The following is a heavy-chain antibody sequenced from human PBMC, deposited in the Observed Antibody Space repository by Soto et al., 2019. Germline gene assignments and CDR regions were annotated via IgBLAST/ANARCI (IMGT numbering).Heavy chain of an antibody. CDR1: GYTFTSYD. CDR2: MNPNSGNT. J-gene: IGHJ6*03. CDR3: ARGADDYIWGSYGFYYYYYMDV. Sequence: ASVKVSCKASGYTFTSYDINWVRQATGQGLEWMGWMNPNSGNTGYAQKFQGRVTMTRNTSISTAYMELSSLRSEDTAVYYCARGADDYIWGSYGFYYYYYMDVWGKGTTVTVSS. D-gene: IGHD3-16*02. V-gene: IGHV1-8*01.